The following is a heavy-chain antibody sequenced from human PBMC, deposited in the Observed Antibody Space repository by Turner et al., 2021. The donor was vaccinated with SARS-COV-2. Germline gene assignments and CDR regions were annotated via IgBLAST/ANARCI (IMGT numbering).Heavy chain of an antibody. J-gene: IGHJ6*02. CDR2: SEYSGST. D-gene: IGHD5-18*01. CDR1: GGSISSGTYY. Sequence: QLHLQGSGPGLGKPSGTLSLTSTLSGGSISSGTYYWGWTRQPPGKGLGWNGNSEYSGSTYYNPSLKSRVTISVDASKYQFHLKLSFVTAADTAVYYCARLMDTAMDYYGMDVWGQGTTVTVSS. V-gene: IGHV4-39*01. CDR3: ARLMDTAMDYYGMDV.